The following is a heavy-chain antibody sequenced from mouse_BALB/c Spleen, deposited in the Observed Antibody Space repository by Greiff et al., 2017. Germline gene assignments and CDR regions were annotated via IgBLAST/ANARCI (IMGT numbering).Heavy chain of an antibody. CDR1: GYTFTSYW. J-gene: IGHJ2*01. V-gene: IGHV1S81*02. D-gene: IGHD2-1*01. CDR3: ANYGNYGLDY. Sequence: QVQLQQPGAELVKPGASVKLSCKASGYTFTSYWMHWVKQRPGQGLEWIGEINPSNGRTNYNEKFKSKATLTVDKSSSTAYMQLSSLTSEDSAVYYCANYGNYGLDYWGQGTTLTVSS. CDR2: INPSNGRT.